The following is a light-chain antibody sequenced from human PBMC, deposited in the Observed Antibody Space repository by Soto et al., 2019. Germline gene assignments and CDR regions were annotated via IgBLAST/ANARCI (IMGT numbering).Light chain of an antibody. CDR3: CSDTTRGTCV. J-gene: IGLJ1*01. Sequence: QSVLAQPPSASGSPGQSVAISCTGTSSDVGGYNYVSWYQQHPGKAPKLMIYEVNKRPSGVPDRFSGSPSGDTASLTISGLQAVDEAEYYCCSDTTRGTCVFGSGTKGTVL. CDR2: EVN. CDR1: SSDVGGYNY. V-gene: IGLV2-8*01.